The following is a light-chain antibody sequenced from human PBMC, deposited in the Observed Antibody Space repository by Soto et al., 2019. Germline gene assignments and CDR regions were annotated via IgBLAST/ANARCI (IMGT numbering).Light chain of an antibody. CDR1: STDVGRYNY. CDR2: DVS. V-gene: IGLV2-14*01. J-gene: IGLJ1*01. Sequence: HSVLTQPASVSGSPGQSITISCTGTSTDVGRYNYVSWYQQHPGKAPKLMIYDVSNRPSGVSSRFSGSKSGITASLTISGLQAGDEADYYCRSYTSGSTYVFGTGTKVTVL. CDR3: RSYTSGSTYV.